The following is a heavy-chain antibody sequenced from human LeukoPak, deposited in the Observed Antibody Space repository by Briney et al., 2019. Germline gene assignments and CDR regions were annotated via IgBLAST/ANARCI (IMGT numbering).Heavy chain of an antibody. J-gene: IGHJ4*02. CDR3: ARPDSSSWHFDY. D-gene: IGHD6-13*01. CDR2: IYPDDSDA. V-gene: IGHV5-51*01. Sequence: GESLQISWKASGYSFTNYWIGWVRQMPGKGLEWMGIIYPDDSDARHSPSFQGQVTISADKSISTAYLQWSSLKASDTAMYFCARPDSSSWHFDYWGQGTLVTVSS. CDR1: GYSFTNYW.